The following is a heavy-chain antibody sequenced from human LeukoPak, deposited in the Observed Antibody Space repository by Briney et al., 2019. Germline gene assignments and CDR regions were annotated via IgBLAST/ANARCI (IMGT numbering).Heavy chain of an antibody. J-gene: IGHJ4*02. CDR3: ATSTNIAVIDY. Sequence: SETLSLTCTVSGGSISSYYWSWIRQPPGKGLEWIGCVSSSGKTNFNPSLKSRVTISSDTTNHQFSLKLHSVTTADTAVYYCATSTNIAVIDYWGQGTLVTISS. V-gene: IGHV4-4*08. D-gene: IGHD2/OR15-2a*01. CDR2: VSSSGKT. CDR1: GGSISSYY.